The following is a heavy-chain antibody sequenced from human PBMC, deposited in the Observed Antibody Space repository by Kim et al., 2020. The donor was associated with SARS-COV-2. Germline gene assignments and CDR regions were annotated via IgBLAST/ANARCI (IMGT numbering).Heavy chain of an antibody. V-gene: IGHV4-59*08. D-gene: IGHD6-19*01. J-gene: IGHJ6*02. CDR3: AQGSIAVAGGTYYYYYGMDV. CDR1: GGSISSYY. Sequence: TLSLTCTVSGGSISSYYWSWIRQPPGKGLEWIGYIYYSGSTNYNPSLKSRVTISVDTSKNQFSLKLSSVTAAGTAVYYCAQGSIAVAGGTYYYYYGMDVWGQGTTVTVSS. CDR2: IYYSGST.